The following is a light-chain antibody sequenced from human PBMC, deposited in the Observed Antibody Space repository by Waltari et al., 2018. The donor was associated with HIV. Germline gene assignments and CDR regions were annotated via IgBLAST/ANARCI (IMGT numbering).Light chain of an antibody. CDR3: AAWDDSLNGPV. V-gene: IGLV1-44*01. Sequence: QSVLTQPPSASGTPGQRVSISSSGSRSNIGSNTVIWYQQLPGTAPKLLIYSNNQRPSGVPDRFSGSKSGTSASLAISGLQSEDEADYYCAAWDDSLNGPVFGGGTKLTVL. CDR2: SNN. CDR1: RSNIGSNT. J-gene: IGLJ2*01.